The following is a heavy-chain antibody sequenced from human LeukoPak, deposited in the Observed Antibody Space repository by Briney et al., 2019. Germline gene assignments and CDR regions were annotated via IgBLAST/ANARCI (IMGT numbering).Heavy chain of an antibody. CDR1: GDSLNNYY. D-gene: IGHD4-11*01. Sequence: SETLSLTCTVSGDSLNNYYWSWIRQPAGKGLEWIGRIYTSGTNNYNPSLKSRATMSVDTSRNQFSQKLTSVTAADTAVYYCARGDYSNYANWFDPWGPGTLVTVSS. V-gene: IGHV4-4*07. CDR3: ARGDYSNYANWFDP. CDR2: IYTSGTN. J-gene: IGHJ5*02.